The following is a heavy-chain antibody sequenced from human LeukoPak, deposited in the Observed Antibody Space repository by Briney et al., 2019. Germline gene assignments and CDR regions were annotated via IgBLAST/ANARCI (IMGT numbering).Heavy chain of an antibody. CDR3: ARDLMGYCSGGSCSPGDY. CDR1: GYTFTGYY. V-gene: IGHV1-2*02. CDR2: INPNSGGT. Sequence: ASVKVSCKASGYTFTGYYMHWVRQAPGQGLEWMGWINPNSGGTNYAQKFQGRVTMTGDTSISTAYMELSRLRSDDTAVYYCARDLMGYCSGGSCSPGDYWGQGTLVTVSS. J-gene: IGHJ4*02. D-gene: IGHD2-15*01.